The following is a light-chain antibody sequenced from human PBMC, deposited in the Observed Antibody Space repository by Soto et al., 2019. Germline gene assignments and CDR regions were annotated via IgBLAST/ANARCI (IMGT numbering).Light chain of an antibody. CDR2: LGS. J-gene: IGKJ1*01. CDR1: QSLLHSNGYNY. CDR3: MQALQSPWT. V-gene: IGKV2-28*01. Sequence: DFVMTQSPLSLPVTPGEPASISCRSNQSLLHSNGYNYLDWYLQKPGHSPQLLIYLGSNRASGVPDRFSGSGSGTDFTLKISRVEAEDVGVYYCMQALQSPWTFGQGTKVEV.